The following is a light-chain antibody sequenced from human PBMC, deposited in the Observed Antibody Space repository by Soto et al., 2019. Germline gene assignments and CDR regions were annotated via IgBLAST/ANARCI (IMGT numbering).Light chain of an antibody. J-gene: IGLJ3*02. CDR2: SNS. CDR1: RSNMGSNG. Sequence: QSVLTQPPSASGTPGQRVTISCSGSRSNMGSNGVSWYQQLPGTAPKLLIYSNSQRPSGVPDRFSGSKSGTSASLAISGLQSADEADYYCAVWDDSLNSRVFGGGTKLTVL. V-gene: IGLV1-44*01. CDR3: AVWDDSLNSRV.